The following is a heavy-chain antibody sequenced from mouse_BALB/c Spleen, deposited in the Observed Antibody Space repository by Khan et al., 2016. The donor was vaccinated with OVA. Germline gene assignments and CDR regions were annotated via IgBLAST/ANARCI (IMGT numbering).Heavy chain of an antibody. CDR1: GYSITSDYA. CDR2: ISYGGST. CDR3: ARKNYYGYAMDY. Sequence: EVELVESGPGLVKPSQSLSLTCTVTGYSITSDYAWDWIRQFPGNKLEWMGYISYGGSTSYNPSLKSRISITRDTSKNQFFLQLNSVTTEDTATYYCARKNYYGYAMDYWGQGNSGTVSS. V-gene: IGHV3-2*02. J-gene: IGHJ4*01. D-gene: IGHD1-1*01.